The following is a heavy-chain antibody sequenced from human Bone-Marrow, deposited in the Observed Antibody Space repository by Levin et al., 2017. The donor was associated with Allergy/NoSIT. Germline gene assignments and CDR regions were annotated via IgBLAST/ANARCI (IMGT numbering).Heavy chain of an antibody. D-gene: IGHD2-8*01. CDR2: IYYSGST. CDR3: ARSPEQAFCTDGSCYTSKPFDY. J-gene: IGHJ4*02. V-gene: IGHV4-59*08. Sequence: PGGSLRLSCTVSGGSISSYYWSWIRQSPGKGLEWIGYIYYSGSTNYNPSLKSRVTISVDTSKNQFSLKLSSVTAADTAVYYCARSPEQAFCTDGSCYTSKPFDYWGQGALVTVSS. CDR1: GGSISSYY.